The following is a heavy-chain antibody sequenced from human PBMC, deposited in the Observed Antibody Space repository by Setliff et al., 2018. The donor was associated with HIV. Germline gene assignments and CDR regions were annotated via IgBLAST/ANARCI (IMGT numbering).Heavy chain of an antibody. Sequence: SETLSLTCTVSGCSIMSVGYYWNWIRQRPGKGLEWIGYIYNRGYTYYNPSLTSRVTTSIDTSQNQFSLRLSSVTVADTAVYYCAGMFFYGSGSKSDFDYWGQGTQVTVSS. CDR2: IYNRGYT. D-gene: IGHD3-10*01. J-gene: IGHJ4*02. V-gene: IGHV4-31*03. CDR1: GCSIMSVGYY. CDR3: AGMFFYGSGSKSDFDY.